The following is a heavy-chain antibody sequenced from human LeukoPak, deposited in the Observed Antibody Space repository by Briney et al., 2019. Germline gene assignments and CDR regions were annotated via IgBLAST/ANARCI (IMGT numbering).Heavy chain of an antibody. J-gene: IGHJ5*02. CDR1: GGSISSYY. CDR2: IYTSGST. V-gene: IGHV4-4*09. Sequence: PSETLSLTCTVSGGSISSYYWSWLRQPPGKGLEWIGYIYTSGSTNYNPSLKSRVTISVDTSKNQFSLKLSSVTAADTAVYYCARSHFRLGYQLLWNWFDPWGQGTLVTVSS. CDR3: ARSHFRLGYQLLWNWFDP. D-gene: IGHD2-2*01.